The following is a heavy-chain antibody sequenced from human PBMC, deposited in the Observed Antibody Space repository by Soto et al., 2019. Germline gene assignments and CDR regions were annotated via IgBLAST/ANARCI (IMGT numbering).Heavy chain of an antibody. V-gene: IGHV3-23*01. Sequence: GRSLRLSCAASGVTFSSSAMTWVRHAPGKGLEWFSAISGSGGSTYYADSVKGRFTISRDNSKSTLYLQMNSLTAEDTAVYYSANWCDDVDPADHDYWGQGTLVTVSS. CDR1: GVTFSSSA. CDR2: ISGSGGST. D-gene: IGHD1-1*01. J-gene: IGHJ4*01. CDR3: ANWCDDVDPADHDY.